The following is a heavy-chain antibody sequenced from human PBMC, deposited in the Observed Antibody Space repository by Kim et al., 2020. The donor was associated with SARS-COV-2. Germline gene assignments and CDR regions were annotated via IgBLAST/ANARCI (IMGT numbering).Heavy chain of an antibody. CDR1: GFTFSSYS. V-gene: IGHV3-21*01. Sequence: GGSLRLSCAASGFTFSSYSMNWVRQAPGKGLEWVSSISSSSSYIYYADSVKGRFTISRDNAKNSLYLQMNSLRAEDTAVYYCARDYVATAAFDIWGQGTMVTVSS. D-gene: IGHD5-12*01. CDR2: ISSSSSYI. CDR3: ARDYVATAAFDI. J-gene: IGHJ3*02.